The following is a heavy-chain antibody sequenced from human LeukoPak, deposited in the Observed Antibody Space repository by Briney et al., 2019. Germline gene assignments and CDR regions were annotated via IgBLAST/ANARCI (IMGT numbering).Heavy chain of an antibody. V-gene: IGHV3-48*03. CDR2: ISSSGSTM. D-gene: IGHD3-10*01. CDR3: ARAGKDSGWLFDL. J-gene: IGHJ2*01. CDR1: GFTFSSCD. Sequence: GGSLILSCAASGFTFSSCDMNWVRQAPGKGLEWVSYISSSGSTMYQADSVKGRFTISRDNAKNSLYLQMNSLRAEDTAVYYCARAGKDSGWLFDLWGRGTLVTVSS.